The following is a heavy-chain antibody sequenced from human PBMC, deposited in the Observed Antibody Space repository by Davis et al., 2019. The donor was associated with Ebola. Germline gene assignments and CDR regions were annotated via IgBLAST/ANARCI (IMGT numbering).Heavy chain of an antibody. CDR2: IHYSDNH. D-gene: IGHD6-19*01. CDR1: AESISSYY. V-gene: IGHV4-59*01. CDR3: TLGAGWLTDY. J-gene: IGHJ4*02. Sequence: PSATLSLTCSVSAESISSYYWGWFRQPPGKRPEWIGYIHYSDNHEYNPSLGTRVSISVDTSRNQFSLNLTSVTAADTAIYYCTLGAGWLTDYWGQGALVTVSS.